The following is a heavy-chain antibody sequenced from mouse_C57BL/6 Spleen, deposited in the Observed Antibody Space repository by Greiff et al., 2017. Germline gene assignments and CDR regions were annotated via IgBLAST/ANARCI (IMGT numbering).Heavy chain of an antibody. Sequence: EVQVVESGAELVRPGASVKLSCTASGFNIKDYYMHWVKQRPEQGLEWIGRIDPEDGDTEYAPKFQGKATMTTDTSSNTAYLQLSSLTSEDTAVYYCTAPYGSSYDWFAYWGQGALVTVSA. CDR1: GFNIKDYY. CDR3: TAPYGSSYDWFAY. J-gene: IGHJ3*01. D-gene: IGHD1-1*01. V-gene: IGHV14-1*01. CDR2: IDPEDGDT.